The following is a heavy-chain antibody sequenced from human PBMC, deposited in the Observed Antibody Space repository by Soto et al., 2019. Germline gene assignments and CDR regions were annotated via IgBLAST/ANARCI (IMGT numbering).Heavy chain of an antibody. CDR1: GYSFTSYW. J-gene: IGHJ6*02. CDR2: IYPGDSDT. D-gene: IGHD2-2*03. CDR3: ARLDIVLVPAPALYGMDV. V-gene: IGHV5-51*01. Sequence: PGESLKISCKGSGYSFTSYWIGWVRQMPGKGLEWMGIIYPGDSDTRYSPSFQGQVTISADKSISTAYLQWSSLKASDTAMYYCARLDIVLVPAPALYGMDVWGQGTTVTVSS.